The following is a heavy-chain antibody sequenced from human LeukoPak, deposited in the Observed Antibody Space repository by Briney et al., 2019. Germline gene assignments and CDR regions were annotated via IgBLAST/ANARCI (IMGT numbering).Heavy chain of an antibody. D-gene: IGHD3-10*01. J-gene: IGHJ4*02. CDR2: IYYSGST. Sequence: SETLSLTCTVSGGSISSSSYYWGWIRQPPGKGLEWIGSIYYSGSTYYNPSLKSRVTISVDTSKNQFSPKLSSVTAADTAVYYCASDSPLITMVRGVIVHWGQGTLVTVSS. CDR1: GGSISSSSYY. CDR3: ASDSPLITMVRGVIVH. V-gene: IGHV4-39*07.